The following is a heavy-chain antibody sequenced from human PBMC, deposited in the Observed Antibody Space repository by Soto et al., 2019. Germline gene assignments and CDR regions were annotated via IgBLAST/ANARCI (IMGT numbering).Heavy chain of an antibody. J-gene: IGHJ4*01. CDR3: EGPQTSNCYDSSGYSPH. Sequence: QVQLVQSGAEVKKPGSSVKVSCKASGGTFSSYAISWVRQAPGQGLEWMGGIIPIFGKANYAQKFQGRVTITPGEDTSTAYMELSSLESEDTAVYFCEGPQTSNCYDSSGYSPHWGQGPLVTLS. D-gene: IGHD3-22*01. V-gene: IGHV1-69*01. CDR2: IIPIFGKA. CDR1: GGTFSSYA.